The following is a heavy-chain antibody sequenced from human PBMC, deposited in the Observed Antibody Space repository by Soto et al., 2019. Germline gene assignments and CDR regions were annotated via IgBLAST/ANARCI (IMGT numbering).Heavy chain of an antibody. CDR1: GYTFTSYG. J-gene: IGHJ5*02. D-gene: IGHD6-13*01. CDR3: VRRNVSATGIDWFDP. CDR2: INAANGDT. V-gene: IGHV1-3*01. Sequence: ASVKVSCKASGYTFTSYGIHWVRQAPGQRLEWMGWINAANGDTKYSPKFQGRVTITRDTSASTAYMELSSLRSEDTAVYYCVRRNVSATGIDWFDPSGQGTLVTVFS.